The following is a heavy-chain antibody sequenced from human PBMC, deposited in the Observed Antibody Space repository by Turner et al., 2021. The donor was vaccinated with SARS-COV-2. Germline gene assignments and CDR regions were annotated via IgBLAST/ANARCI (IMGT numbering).Heavy chain of an antibody. J-gene: IGHJ5*02. CDR2: INSDGSST. V-gene: IGHV3-74*02. CDR1: GFTVSSYW. CDR3: ASEVGYYGSGSTNWFDP. Sequence: VQLVESGGGVVQPGRSLRRSCAASGFTVSSYWMHWVRQAPGKGLVWVSRINSDGSSTSYADSVKGRFTISRDNAKNTLYLQMNSLRAEDTAVYYCASEVGYYGSGSTNWFDPWGQGTLVTVSS. D-gene: IGHD3-10*01.